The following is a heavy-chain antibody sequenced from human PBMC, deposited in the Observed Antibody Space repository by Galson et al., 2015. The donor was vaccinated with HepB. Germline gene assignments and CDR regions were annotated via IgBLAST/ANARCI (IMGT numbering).Heavy chain of an antibody. CDR3: ARRIAAADPSAYYYYYYGMDV. CDR2: ISAYNGNT. Sequence: SVKVSCKASGYTFTSYGISWVRQAPGQGLEWMGWISAYNGNTNYAQKLQGRITMTTDTSTSTAYMELRSLRSDDTAVYYCARRIAAADPSAYYYYYYGMDVWGQGTTVTVSS. D-gene: IGHD6-13*01. CDR1: GYTFTSYG. J-gene: IGHJ6*02. V-gene: IGHV1-18*04.